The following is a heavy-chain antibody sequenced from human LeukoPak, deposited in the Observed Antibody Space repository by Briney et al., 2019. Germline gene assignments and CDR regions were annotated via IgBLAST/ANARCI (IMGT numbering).Heavy chain of an antibody. CDR2: IKEDGSEK. CDR1: GFTFSSYW. Sequence: GGSLRLSCAASGFTFSSYWMSWVRQAPGKGLEWVADIKEDGSEKYYVDSVKGRFTISRDNAKNSLYLQMNSLRAEDTAVYYCARVGLYGDYYYFDYWGQGTLVTVSS. V-gene: IGHV3-7*01. J-gene: IGHJ4*02. D-gene: IGHD4-17*01. CDR3: ARVGLYGDYYYFDY.